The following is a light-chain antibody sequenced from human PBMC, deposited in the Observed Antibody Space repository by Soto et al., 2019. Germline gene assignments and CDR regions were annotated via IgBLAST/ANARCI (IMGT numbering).Light chain of an antibody. CDR2: GAS. Sequence: EIVMTQSPATLPVSPGERATLSCRASQSVNSNLVWYQQKPGQAPRLLIYGASTRATGIPTRFSGSGSGTDFTLTISSLEPEDFGVYYCQQRGSWPPTFGQGTRLEIK. CDR1: QSVNSN. J-gene: IGKJ5*01. CDR3: QQRGSWPPT. V-gene: IGKV3-15*01.